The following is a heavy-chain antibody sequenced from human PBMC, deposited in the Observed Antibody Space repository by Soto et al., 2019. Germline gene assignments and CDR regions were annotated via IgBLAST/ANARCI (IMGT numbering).Heavy chain of an antibody. V-gene: IGHV3-9*01. CDR2: ISWNSGSI. CDR3: AKDISFWGAVAATGGVYFDY. Sequence: AGGSLRLSCAASGFTFDDYSMHWVRQAQGKGLEWVSGISWNSGSIGYADSVKGRFTISRDNAKNSLYLQMNSLRAEDTALYYCAKDISFWGAVAATGGVYFDYWGQGTLVTVSS. D-gene: IGHD6-19*01. J-gene: IGHJ4*02. CDR1: GFTFDDYS.